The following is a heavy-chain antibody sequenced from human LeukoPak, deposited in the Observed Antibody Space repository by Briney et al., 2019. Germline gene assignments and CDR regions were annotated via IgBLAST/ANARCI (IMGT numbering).Heavy chain of an antibody. D-gene: IGHD7-27*01. J-gene: IGHJ3*02. CDR1: GGTFSSYA. CDR2: ITPIFGTA. Sequence: GASVKVSCKASGGTFSSYAISWVRQAPGQGLEWMGGITPIFGTANYAQKFQGRVTITADESTSTAYMELSSLRSEDTAVYYCARDEPLGIGATQIDAFDIWGQGTMVTVSS. V-gene: IGHV1-69*13. CDR3: ARDEPLGIGATQIDAFDI.